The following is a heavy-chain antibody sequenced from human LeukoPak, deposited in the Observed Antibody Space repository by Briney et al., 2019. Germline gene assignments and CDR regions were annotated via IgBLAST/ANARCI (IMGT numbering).Heavy chain of an antibody. CDR1: GFSLSTSGMC. Sequence: SGPTLVNPTQTLTLTCTFSGFSLSTSGMCVSWIRQPPGKALEWLARIDWDDDKYYSTSLKTRLTISKDTSKNQLVLTMTNMDPVDTATYYCARIQTIPPDFWSGYPAGGYYYYGMDVWGQGTTVTVSS. CDR2: IDWDDDK. J-gene: IGHJ6*02. CDR3: ARIQTIPPDFWSGYPAGGYYYYGMDV. V-gene: IGHV2-70*11. D-gene: IGHD3-3*01.